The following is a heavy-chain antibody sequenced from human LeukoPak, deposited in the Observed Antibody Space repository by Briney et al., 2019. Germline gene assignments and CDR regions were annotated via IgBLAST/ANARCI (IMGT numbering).Heavy chain of an antibody. CDR2: INANTGNP. D-gene: IGHD2-2*01. CDR3: ASQNSYCSSTSCNNWFDP. Sequence: GASVKVSCKTSGYTFTTHSINWLRQAPGQGLEWMGWINANTGNPTYAQGFTGRFVFSLDTSVSTAYLQISSLKAEDTAVYYCASQNSYCSSTSCNNWFDPWGQGTLVTVSS. J-gene: IGHJ5*02. CDR1: GYTFTTHS. V-gene: IGHV7-4-1*02.